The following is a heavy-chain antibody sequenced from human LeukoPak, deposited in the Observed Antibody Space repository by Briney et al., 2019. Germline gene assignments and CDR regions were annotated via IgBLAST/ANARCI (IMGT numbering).Heavy chain of an antibody. CDR3: ARRDDSSGYHKIFDY. Sequence: SETLSLTCAVYGGSFSGYYRSWIRQPPGKGLEWIGEINHSGSTYYNPSLKSRVTISIDTSKNQFYLKLSSLTAADTAVYFCARRDDSSGYHKIFDYWGPGTLVTVSS. D-gene: IGHD3-22*01. CDR1: GGSFSGYY. V-gene: IGHV4-34*01. J-gene: IGHJ4*02. CDR2: INHSGST.